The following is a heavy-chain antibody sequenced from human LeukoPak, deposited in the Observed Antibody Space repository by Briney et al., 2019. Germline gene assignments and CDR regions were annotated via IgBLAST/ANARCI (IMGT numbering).Heavy chain of an antibody. CDR2: ISNSGDYI. CDR1: GFTFSSFT. Sequence: GSLRLSCTVSGFTFSSFTMNWVRQGPGKGLEWVASISNSGDYISYADSLKGRFTISRDNAKNSLFLLMSSLRAEDTAVYYCAREMYAGWYFAFDIWGQGTMVTVSS. V-gene: IGHV3-21*01. CDR3: AREMYAGWYFAFDI. J-gene: IGHJ3*02. D-gene: IGHD6-19*01.